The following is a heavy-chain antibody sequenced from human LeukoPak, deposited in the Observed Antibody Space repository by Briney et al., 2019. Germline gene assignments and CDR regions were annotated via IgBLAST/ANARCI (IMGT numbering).Heavy chain of an antibody. D-gene: IGHD3-3*01. CDR1: GVTFGEYW. Sequence: GGSLRLSCVASGVTFGEYWMSWVRQAPGKGLEWVAYIKLDGSEKNYVDSVKGRFTISRDNTKNSLYLQMNSLRAEDTAVFYCARDQYDTWSRRGNFDSWGQGTLVIVSS. J-gene: IGHJ4*02. V-gene: IGHV3-7*03. CDR3: ARDQYDTWSRRGNFDS. CDR2: IKLDGSEK.